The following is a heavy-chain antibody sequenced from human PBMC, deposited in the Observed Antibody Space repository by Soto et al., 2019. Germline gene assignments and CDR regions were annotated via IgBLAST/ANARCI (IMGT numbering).Heavy chain of an antibody. Sequence: SETLSLTCTVSGGSISSSSYYWGWIRQPPGKGLEWIGSIYYSGSTYYNPSLKSRVTISVDTSKNQFSLKLSSVTAADTAVYYCASTGSQQLVPPPFDYWGQGTLVTVSS. V-gene: IGHV4-39*01. CDR3: ASTGSQQLVPPPFDY. D-gene: IGHD6-13*01. CDR2: IYYSGST. J-gene: IGHJ4*02. CDR1: GGSISSSSYY.